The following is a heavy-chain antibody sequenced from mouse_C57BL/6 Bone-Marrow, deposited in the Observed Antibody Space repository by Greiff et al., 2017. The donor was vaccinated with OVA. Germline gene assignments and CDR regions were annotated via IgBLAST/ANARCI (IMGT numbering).Heavy chain of an antibody. CDR2: IWIGGGT. CDR3: ASLYYYGSSGAWFAY. CDR1: GFSLTSYA. Sequence: VKLMESGPGLVAPSQSLSITCTVSGFSLTSYAISWVRQPPGKGLEWLGVIWIGGGTNYNSALKSRLSISKDNSKSQVFLKMNSLQTDDTARYYCASLYYYGSSGAWFAYWGQGTLVTVSA. V-gene: IGHV2-9-1*01. D-gene: IGHD1-1*01. J-gene: IGHJ3*01.